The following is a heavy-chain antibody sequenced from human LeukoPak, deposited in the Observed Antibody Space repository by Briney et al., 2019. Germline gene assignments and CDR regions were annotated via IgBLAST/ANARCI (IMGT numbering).Heavy chain of an antibody. J-gene: IGHJ5*02. V-gene: IGHV3-11*01. CDR2: ISSCGSTI. Sequence: GSLRLSCATSGFTFSDYHMSWIRQAPGKGLEWVSYISSCGSTIYYADSVKGRFTISRDNAKNSLYLQMNSLRAEDTAVYYCARDWQRGYSYGYSGPNWFDPWGQGTLVTVSS. D-gene: IGHD5-18*01. CDR1: GFTFSDYH. CDR3: ARDWQRGYSYGYSGPNWFDP.